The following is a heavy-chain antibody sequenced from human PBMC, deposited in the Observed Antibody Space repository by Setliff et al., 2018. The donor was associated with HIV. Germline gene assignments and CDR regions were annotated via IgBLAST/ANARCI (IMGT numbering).Heavy chain of an antibody. CDR2: IRSKAYGGTT. Sequence: PGGSLRLSCTASGSTFGDFALSWFRQAPGKGWEWVGFIRSKAYGGTTEYAASVKGRLGISRDDSKSVTCLEMSSLTIEDTAVYYCTRVRILIISAPYYFDYWGQGTLVTVSS. CDR3: TRVRILIISAPYYFDY. J-gene: IGHJ4*02. CDR1: GSTFGDFA. D-gene: IGHD3-10*01. V-gene: IGHV3-49*03.